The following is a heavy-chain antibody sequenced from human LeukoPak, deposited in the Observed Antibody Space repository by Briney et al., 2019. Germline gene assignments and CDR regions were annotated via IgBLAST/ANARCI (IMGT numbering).Heavy chain of an antibody. J-gene: IGHJ4*02. Sequence: PSETLSLTCAVYGGSFSGYYWSWIRQPPGKGLEWIGEINHSGRTNYNPSLKSRVTISVDTSKNQFSLKLSSVTAPDTAVYYCARGVYCSGGSCYIPFDYWGQGTLVTVSS. V-gene: IGHV4-34*01. CDR2: INHSGRT. D-gene: IGHD2-15*01. CDR3: ARGVYCSGGSCYIPFDY. CDR1: GGSFSGYY.